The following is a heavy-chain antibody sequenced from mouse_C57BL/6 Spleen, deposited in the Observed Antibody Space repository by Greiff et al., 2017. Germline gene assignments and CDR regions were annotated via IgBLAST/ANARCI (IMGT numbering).Heavy chain of an antibody. CDR3: TRGDGPRYFDY. Sequence: QVQLKQSGAELVRPGASVTLSCKASGYTFTDYEMHWVKQTPVHGLEWIGAIDPETGGTAYTQKFKGKAILTADKSSSTAYMELRRLTSEDSAVYYCTRGDGPRYFDYWGQGTTLTVYS. CDR2: IDPETGGT. V-gene: IGHV1-15*01. D-gene: IGHD2-3*01. J-gene: IGHJ2*01. CDR1: GYTFTDYE.